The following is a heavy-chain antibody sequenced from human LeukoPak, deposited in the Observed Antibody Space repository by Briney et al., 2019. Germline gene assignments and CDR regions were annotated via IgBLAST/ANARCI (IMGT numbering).Heavy chain of an antibody. CDR1: GSTFSSYE. J-gene: IGHJ6*03. D-gene: IGHD3-10*01. V-gene: IGHV3-48*03. CDR2: ISSSGSTI. Sequence: PGGSLRLSCAASGSTFSSYEMNWVRQAPGKGLEWVSYISSSGSTIYYADSVKGRFTISRDNAKNSLYLQMNSLRAEDTAVYYCAREGVGSYYYYYYVDVWGKGTTVTVSS. CDR3: AREGVGSYYYYYYVDV.